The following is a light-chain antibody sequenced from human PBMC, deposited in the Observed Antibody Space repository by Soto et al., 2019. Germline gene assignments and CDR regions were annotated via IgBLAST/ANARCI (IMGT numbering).Light chain of an antibody. CDR1: SSDVGGYNH. J-gene: IGLJ1*01. V-gene: IGLV2-14*01. CDR2: GVS. Sequence: QSVLTQPASVSGSPGQSITISCTGTSSDVGGYNHVSWYQHHPGKAPKLMIYGVSNRPSGISNRFSGSKSGSTASLTISGLQAEDEADYYCGSFTSGSTYVFGTGTKVTVL. CDR3: GSFTSGSTYV.